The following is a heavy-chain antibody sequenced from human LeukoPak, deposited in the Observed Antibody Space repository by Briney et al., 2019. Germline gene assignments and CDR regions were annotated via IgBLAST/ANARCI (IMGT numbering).Heavy chain of an antibody. Sequence: PSDTLSLTCSVSGDSLGSYYWTWIRQSPGKGLEWIGYIYYGGTINYSPSLKSRVSISVDTSNDQFSLQLRSVSAADTAIYSCARGRARDGSYPWVDSWGQGTLVTVSS. CDR2: IYYGGTI. D-gene: IGHD3-16*02. J-gene: IGHJ5*01. CDR1: GDSLGSYY. V-gene: IGHV4-59*07. CDR3: ARGRARDGSYPWVDS.